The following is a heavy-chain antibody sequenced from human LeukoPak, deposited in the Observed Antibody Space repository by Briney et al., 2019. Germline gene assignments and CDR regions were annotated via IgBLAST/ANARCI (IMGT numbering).Heavy chain of an antibody. J-gene: IGHJ4*02. CDR2: IKQDGSEK. V-gene: IGHV3-7*01. Sequence: GGSLRLSCAASGFTFSSYWMSWVRQAPGKGLEWVANIKQDGSEKYYVDSVKGRFTIPRDNAKNSLYLQMNSLRAEDTAVYYCARDLNDYVWGSYRPHYFDYWGQGTLVTVSS. CDR3: ARDLNDYVWGSYRPHYFDY. D-gene: IGHD3-16*02. CDR1: GFTFSSYW.